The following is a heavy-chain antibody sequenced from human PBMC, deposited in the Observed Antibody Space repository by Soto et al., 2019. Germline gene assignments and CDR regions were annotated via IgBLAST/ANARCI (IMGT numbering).Heavy chain of an antibody. Sequence: SETLSLTCTVSGGSVSSGSYYWSWIRQHPGKGLEWIGYIYYSGSTYYNPSLKSRVTISVDTSKNQFSLKLSSVTAADTAVYYCARDLHYDSSGYYLGSDAFDIWGQGTMVTVSS. V-gene: IGHV4-31*03. CDR3: ARDLHYDSSGYYLGSDAFDI. CDR1: GGSVSSGSYY. D-gene: IGHD3-22*01. CDR2: IYYSGST. J-gene: IGHJ3*02.